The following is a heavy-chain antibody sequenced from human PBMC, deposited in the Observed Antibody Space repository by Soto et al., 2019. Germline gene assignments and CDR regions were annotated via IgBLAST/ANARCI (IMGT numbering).Heavy chain of an antibody. Sequence: EVPLVESGGGLVQPGRSLRLSCAASGFTFDDYAMHWVRQAPGKGLEWVSGISWNSGSIGYADSVKGRFTISRDNAKNSLYPQMNSLRAEDTALYYCAKDRAVVGASDFDIWGQGTMVTVSS. D-gene: IGHD1-26*01. CDR3: AKDRAVVGASDFDI. J-gene: IGHJ3*02. CDR2: ISWNSGSI. V-gene: IGHV3-9*01. CDR1: GFTFDDYA.